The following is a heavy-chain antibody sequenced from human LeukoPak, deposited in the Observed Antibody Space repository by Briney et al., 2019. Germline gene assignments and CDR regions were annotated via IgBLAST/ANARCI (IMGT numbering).Heavy chain of an antibody. CDR1: GFTFTTYT. V-gene: IGHV1-3*01. D-gene: IGHD2-15*01. CDR2: INAANGNT. J-gene: IGHJ4*02. Sequence: ASVTVSCKTSGFTFTTYTMHWVRQAPGQRLEWMGWINAANGNTQYSQKFQGRVTITRDTSASTAYMELSSLRSEDTAVYYCARVPLGSFGIDYWGQGTLVTVSS. CDR3: ARVPLGSFGIDY.